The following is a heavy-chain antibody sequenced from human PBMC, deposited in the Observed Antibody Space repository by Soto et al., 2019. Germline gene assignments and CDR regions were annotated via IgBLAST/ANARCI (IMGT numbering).Heavy chain of an antibody. Sequence: GGSLRLSCVASGLTFGSRAMTWVRQAPGEGLQWVSTITDTGGDAKYADSVRGRFVIPRDNSKKTLYLQMTSLTAEDSATYYCARGSTDSYPGSRIFDFWGRGTLVTVSS. CDR3: ARGSTDSYPGSRIFDF. J-gene: IGHJ4*02. V-gene: IGHV3-23*01. CDR2: ITDTGGDA. D-gene: IGHD3-10*01. CDR1: GLTFGSRA.